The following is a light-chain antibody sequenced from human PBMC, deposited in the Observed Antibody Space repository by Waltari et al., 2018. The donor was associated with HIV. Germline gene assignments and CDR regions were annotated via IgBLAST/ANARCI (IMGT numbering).Light chain of an antibody. Sequence: SSELTQDPAVSVALGQRVRIHWQGESRRSNYTSGDQQKPGPAPVLVIYGKNNRPSGIPDRFSGSSSGNTASLTITGAQAEDEADYYCNSRDSSGNHWVFGGGTKLTVL. J-gene: IGLJ3*02. CDR2: GKN. V-gene: IGLV3-19*01. CDR1: SRRSNY. CDR3: NSRDSSGNHWV.